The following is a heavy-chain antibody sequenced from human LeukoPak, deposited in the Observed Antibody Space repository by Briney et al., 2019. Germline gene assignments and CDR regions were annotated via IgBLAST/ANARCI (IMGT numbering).Heavy chain of an antibody. CDR3: ARDTAVALDY. CDR2: IYYSGST. Sequence: ASETLSLTCTVSGGSISSYYWSWIRQPPGKGLEWIGYIYYSGSTNYNPSLKSRVTISEDTSKNQFSLKLSSVTAADTAVYYCARDTAVALDYWGQGTLVTVSS. CDR1: GGSISSYY. D-gene: IGHD6-19*01. J-gene: IGHJ4*02. V-gene: IGHV4-59*01.